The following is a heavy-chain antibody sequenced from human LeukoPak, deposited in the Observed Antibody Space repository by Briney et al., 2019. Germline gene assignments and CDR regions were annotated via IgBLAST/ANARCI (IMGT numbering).Heavy chain of an antibody. Sequence: SETLSLTCTVSGGSINSYYWGWIRQPPGKGLEWIGSIYYSGSTYYNPSLKSRVTISVDTSKNQFSLKLSSVTAADTAVYYCARGTYYYDSSGYYYYFDYWGQGTLVTVSS. D-gene: IGHD3-22*01. CDR1: GGSINSYY. V-gene: IGHV4-39*07. J-gene: IGHJ4*02. CDR2: IYYSGST. CDR3: ARGTYYYDSSGYYYYFDY.